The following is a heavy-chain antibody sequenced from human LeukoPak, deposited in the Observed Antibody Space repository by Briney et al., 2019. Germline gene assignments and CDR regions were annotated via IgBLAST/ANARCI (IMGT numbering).Heavy chain of an antibody. D-gene: IGHD3-9*01. CDR2: ISAYNGNT. CDR1: GYTFTSYG. V-gene: IGHV1-18*01. J-gene: IGHJ3*02. Sequence: ASVKVSCKASGYTFTSYGISWVRQAPGQGLEWMGWISAYNGNTNYAQKLQGRVTMTTDTSTSTAYMELRSLRSGDTAVYYCARGRLRYFDWLLAPRDAFDIWGQGTMVTVSS. CDR3: ARGRLRYFDWLLAPRDAFDI.